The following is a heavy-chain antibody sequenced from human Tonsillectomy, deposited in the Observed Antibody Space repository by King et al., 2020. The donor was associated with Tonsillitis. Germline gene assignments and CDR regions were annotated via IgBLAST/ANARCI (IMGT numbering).Heavy chain of an antibody. J-gene: IGHJ6*03. D-gene: IGHD5-12*01. Sequence: VQLVESGGGLVKPGGSLRLSCAASGFTFSDYYMSWIRQAPGKGLEWVSYISSSGSTIYYADAGKGRFTISRDNAKNSLYLQMNRLRAEDTAVYYCARVFREWLPVYYYMDVWGKGTTVTVSS. CDR2: ISSSGSTI. CDR1: GFTFSDYY. CDR3: ARVFREWLPVYYYMDV. V-gene: IGHV3-11*01.